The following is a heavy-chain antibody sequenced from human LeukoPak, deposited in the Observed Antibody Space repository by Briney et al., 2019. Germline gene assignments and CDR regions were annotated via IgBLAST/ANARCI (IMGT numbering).Heavy chain of an antibody. J-gene: IGHJ4*02. V-gene: IGHV3-21*01. CDR3: ARGLDYYDSPSDY. Sequence: GSLRLSCAASGFTFSSYAMTWVRQAPGKGLEWVSSIRGSSSNIYYADSVKGRFTISRDNAKNSLYLQMNSLRAEDTAVYFCARGLDYYDSPSDYWGQGTLVTVPS. D-gene: IGHD3-22*01. CDR1: GFTFSSYA. CDR2: IRGSSSNI.